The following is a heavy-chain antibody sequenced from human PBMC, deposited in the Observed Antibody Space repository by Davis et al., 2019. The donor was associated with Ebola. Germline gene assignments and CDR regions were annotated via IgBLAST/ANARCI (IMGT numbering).Heavy chain of an antibody. Sequence: GGSLRLSCAASGFIVSSNYINWVRQAPGKGLEWVSLIYIGGTTSYADSVKGRFTISRDNSKNTVFLQLNSLRVEDTAVYYCARENNHDSSGYYDYWGRGTLVTVSS. CDR3: ARENNHDSSGYYDY. D-gene: IGHD3-22*01. V-gene: IGHV3-53*01. CDR1: GFIVSSNY. CDR2: IYIGGTT. J-gene: IGHJ4*02.